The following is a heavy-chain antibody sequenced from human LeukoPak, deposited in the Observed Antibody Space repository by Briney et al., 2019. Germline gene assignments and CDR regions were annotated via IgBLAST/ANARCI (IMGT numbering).Heavy chain of an antibody. CDR3: AKYDSSGYYFDY. D-gene: IGHD3-22*01. V-gene: IGHV3-23*01. CDR1: GFTFSSYA. Sequence: QPGGSLILSCAASGFTFSSYAMTWVRQAPGKGLEWVSVISGSGGSTYYADSVKGRFTISRDNSKNTLCLQMNSLRAEDTAVYYCAKYDSSGYYFDYWGQGTLVTVSS. J-gene: IGHJ4*02. CDR2: ISGSGGST.